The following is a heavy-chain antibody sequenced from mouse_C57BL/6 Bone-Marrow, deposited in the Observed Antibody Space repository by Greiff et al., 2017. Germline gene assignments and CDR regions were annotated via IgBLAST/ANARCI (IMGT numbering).Heavy chain of an antibody. CDR2: IDPETGGT. V-gene: IGHV1-15*01. D-gene: IGHD1-1*01. J-gene: IGHJ4*01. CDR1: GYTFTDYE. Sequence: VQLQESGAELVRPGASVTLSCKASGYTFTDYEMHWVKQTPVHGLEWIGAIDPETGGTAYNQKFKGKAILTADKSSSTAYMELRSLTSEDSAVYYCRRGDYYGSRYAMDYWGQGTSVTVSS. CDR3: RRGDYYGSRYAMDY.